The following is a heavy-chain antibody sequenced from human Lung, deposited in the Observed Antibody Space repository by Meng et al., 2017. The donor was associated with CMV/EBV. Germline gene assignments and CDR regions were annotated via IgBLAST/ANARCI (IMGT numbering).Heavy chain of an antibody. CDR1: GFTFIDYT. J-gene: IGHJ4*02. CDR2: ISPDGSNK. Sequence: GESXKISXSGSGFTFIDYTLHWVRQAPGKGLEWVALISPDGSNKYYADSVKGRFAVSRDNSKNTLNLQMNSLRPEDTAVYYCARDMFAWAVPATPFEYWGQGXLVTVSS. D-gene: IGHD3-10*02. CDR3: ARDMFAWAVPATPFEY. V-gene: IGHV3-30*09.